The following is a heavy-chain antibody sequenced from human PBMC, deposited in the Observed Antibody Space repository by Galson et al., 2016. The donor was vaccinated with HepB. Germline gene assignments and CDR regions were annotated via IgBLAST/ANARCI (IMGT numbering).Heavy chain of an antibody. CDR3: VRAPGYCSTTNCQLWK. CDR1: GFTFSDYW. CDR2: INSDGSIT. J-gene: IGHJ4*02. D-gene: IGHD2-2*03. Sequence: SLRLSCAASGFTFSDYWMHWVRQVPGKGLAWVSHINSDGSITSYADSVKGLFSISRDNAKNTLYLQMNSLRAEDTAVYYCVRAPGYCSTTNCQLWKWGRGTLVTVSS. V-gene: IGHV3-74*01.